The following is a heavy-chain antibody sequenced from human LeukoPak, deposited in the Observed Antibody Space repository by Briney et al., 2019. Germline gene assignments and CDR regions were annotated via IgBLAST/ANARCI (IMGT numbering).Heavy chain of an antibody. CDR2: ISNDGSRK. Sequence: PGGSLRLSCAPSGFTFSRHGMHWVRQAPGKGLEWVAIISNDGSRKYYAHSVEGRFTISRDNSKNTLYLQMDSLRAEDTAVYYCARSGPQEHYDILTGYYYYFDYWGQGTLVTVSS. J-gene: IGHJ4*02. CDR3: ARSGPQEHYDILTGYYYYFDY. CDR1: GFTFSRHG. D-gene: IGHD3-9*01. V-gene: IGHV3-30*03.